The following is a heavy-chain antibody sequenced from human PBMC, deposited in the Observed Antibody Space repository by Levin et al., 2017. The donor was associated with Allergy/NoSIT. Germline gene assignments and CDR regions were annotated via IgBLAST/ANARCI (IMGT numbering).Heavy chain of an antibody. Sequence: PGGSLRLSCAASGFTFSSYGMHWVRQAPGKGLEWVAVIWYDGSNKYYADSVKGRFTISRDNSKNTLYLQMNSLRAEDTAVYYCARDLYYGSGSYYNGGSEADAFDIWGQGTMVTVSS. D-gene: IGHD3-10*01. V-gene: IGHV3-33*01. CDR3: ARDLYYGSGSYYNGGSEADAFDI. J-gene: IGHJ3*02. CDR2: IWYDGSNK. CDR1: GFTFSSYG.